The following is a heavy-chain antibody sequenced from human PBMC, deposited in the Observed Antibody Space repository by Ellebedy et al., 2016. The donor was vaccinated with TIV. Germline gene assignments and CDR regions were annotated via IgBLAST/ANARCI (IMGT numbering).Heavy chain of an antibody. V-gene: IGHV3-11*03. CDR2: ITSSGTYT. J-gene: IGHJ6*02. CDR1: GFTFNDYY. Sequence: GESLKISXAASGFTFNDYYMSWIRQAPGKGLEWVSYITSSGTYTLYGDSVKGRFTVSRDNAKNSLYLQMTSLRVEDTAVYYCARLVDSGRDMDVWGHGTTVAVSS. CDR3: ARLVDSGRDMDV. D-gene: IGHD1-26*01.